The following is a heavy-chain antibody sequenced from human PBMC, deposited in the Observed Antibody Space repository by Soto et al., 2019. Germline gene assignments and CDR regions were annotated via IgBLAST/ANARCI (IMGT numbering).Heavy chain of an antibody. Sequence: GGALRLSCLGCGFTFSTYDMHWVRHNVGKGLEWVSSIGTDDDTYYLDSVRGRFTISREDSKNSLYLQMASQRSGDTAVYYFARAYYDNSGYPLGGMDVWRQGRMVTVSS. CDR2: IGTDDDT. CDR3: ARAYYDNSGYPLGGMDV. J-gene: IGHJ6*02. V-gene: IGHV3-13*01. CDR1: GFTFSTYD. D-gene: IGHD3-22*01.